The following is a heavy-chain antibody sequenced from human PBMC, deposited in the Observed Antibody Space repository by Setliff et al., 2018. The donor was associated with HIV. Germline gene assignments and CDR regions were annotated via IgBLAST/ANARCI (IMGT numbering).Heavy chain of an antibody. Sequence: SGPTLVNPTEALTLTCTVSGFSLSNARMGVSWIRQPPGKALEWLAHIFSNDEKSYSTSLKSRLTISKDTSKSQVVLTMANMDPVDTATYYCARSRPGAYITMIVVVRPDAFDIWGQGTMVTVSS. J-gene: IGHJ3*02. CDR1: GFSLSNARMG. CDR2: IFSNDEK. D-gene: IGHD3-22*01. CDR3: ARSRPGAYITMIVVVRPDAFDI. V-gene: IGHV2-26*01.